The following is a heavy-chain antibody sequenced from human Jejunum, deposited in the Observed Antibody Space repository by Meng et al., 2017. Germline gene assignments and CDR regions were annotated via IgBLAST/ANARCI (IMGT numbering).Heavy chain of an antibody. V-gene: IGHV3-9*01. Sequence: SLKISCAASGFSFDDYGMHWVRQVPGEGLAWVSGISWNNAGEVYADSVNGRFTISRDNTKNTVYPKMNSLRAEDTALYDCVKGFGSRNHASSGYQYPYFDNWGHGNRV. CDR1: GFSFDDYG. D-gene: IGHD3-22*01. CDR3: VKGFGSRNHASSGYQYPYFDN. J-gene: IGHJ4*01. CDR2: ISWNNAGE.